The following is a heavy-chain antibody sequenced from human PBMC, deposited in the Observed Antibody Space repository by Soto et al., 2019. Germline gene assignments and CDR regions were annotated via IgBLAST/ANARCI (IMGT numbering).Heavy chain of an antibody. V-gene: IGHV3-48*01. J-gene: IGHJ6*03. CDR1: GFTFSDYS. CDR2: ISSSSGTI. Sequence: GGSLRLSCTASGFTFSDYSMNWVRHAPGKGLEGVSYISSSSGTIHYADSVKGRFTISRDNAKSSLFLHMNSLRAEDTAVYSCAFVMKKGSTTRLGMDFWGIGTKVT. CDR3: AFVMKKGSTTRLGMDF. D-gene: IGHD2-2*01.